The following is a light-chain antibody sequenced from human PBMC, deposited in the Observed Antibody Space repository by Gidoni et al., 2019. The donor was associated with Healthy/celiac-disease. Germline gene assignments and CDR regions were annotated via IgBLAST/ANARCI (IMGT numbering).Light chain of an antibody. CDR1: QSISSW. J-gene: IGKJ5*01. CDR2: DAS. V-gene: IGKV1-5*01. Sequence: DIQMTQAPSTLSASVGDRVTITCRASQSISSWLAWYQQKPGKAPKLLIYDASSLESGVPSRFSGSGSGTEFTLTISSLQPDDFATYYCQHYNSYPSITFGQGTRLEIK. CDR3: QHYNSYPSIT.